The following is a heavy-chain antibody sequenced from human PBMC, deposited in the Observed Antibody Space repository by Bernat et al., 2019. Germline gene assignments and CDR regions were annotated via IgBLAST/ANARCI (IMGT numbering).Heavy chain of an antibody. CDR3: TRLVDIVVTSAFDI. CDR2: IRSKANSYAT. CDR1: GFTLSDSG. Sequence: EVQLVESGGGLVQPGRSLRLSCAASGFTLSDSGVHWVRQASGKGLEWVGRIRSKANSYATAFAASVKGRFTISRDDSEDTAYLQMHSLKTEDTAVYYCTRLVDIVVTSAFDIWGQGTMVTVSS. V-gene: IGHV3-73*01. J-gene: IGHJ3*02. D-gene: IGHD2-21*01.